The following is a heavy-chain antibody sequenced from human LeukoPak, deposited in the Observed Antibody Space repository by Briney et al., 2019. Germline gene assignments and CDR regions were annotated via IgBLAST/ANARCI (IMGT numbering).Heavy chain of an antibody. CDR1: GFTFSSYS. Sequence: GGSLRLSCAASGFTFSSYSMNWVRQAPGKGLEWVSSISSSSSYIYYADSVKGRFTISRDNAKNSLYLQMNSLRVEDTAVYYCARDEGSRDYGGNPNAFDIWGQGTMVTVSS. CDR3: ARDEGSRDYGGNPNAFDI. CDR2: ISSSSSYI. V-gene: IGHV3-21*01. D-gene: IGHD4-23*01. J-gene: IGHJ3*02.